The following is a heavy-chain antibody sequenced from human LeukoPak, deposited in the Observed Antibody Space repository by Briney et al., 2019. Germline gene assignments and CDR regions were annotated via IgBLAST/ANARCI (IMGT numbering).Heavy chain of an antibody. CDR3: ARAVVVVVVAATTFDY. V-gene: IGHV3-30*03. D-gene: IGHD2-15*01. CDR1: GFSFRSYG. CDR2: VSPDGSKK. J-gene: IGHJ4*02. Sequence: PGRSLRLACAASGFSFRSYGIHWVRQAPGKGLEWVAGVSPDGSKKDYAGSVKGRFTISRDNAKNSLYLQMNSLRAEDTAVYYCARAVVVVVVAATTFDYWGQGTLVTVSS.